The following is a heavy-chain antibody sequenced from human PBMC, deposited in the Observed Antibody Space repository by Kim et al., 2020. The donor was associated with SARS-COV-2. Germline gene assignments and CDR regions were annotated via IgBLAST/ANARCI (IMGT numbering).Heavy chain of an antibody. V-gene: IGHV1-3*01. Sequence: SQKFQGKVPITRDTSASTAYMELSSLRSEDTAVYYCAIHAYQLGPAAGDYWGQGTLVTVSS. D-gene: IGHD6-13*01. CDR3: AIHAYQLGPAAGDY. J-gene: IGHJ4*02.